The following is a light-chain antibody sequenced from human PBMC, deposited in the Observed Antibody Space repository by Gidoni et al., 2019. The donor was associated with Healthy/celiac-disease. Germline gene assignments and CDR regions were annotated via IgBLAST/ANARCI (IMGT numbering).Light chain of an antibody. CDR2: KAS. V-gene: IGKV1-5*03. J-gene: IGKJ2*01. CDR1: QSMSSC. Sequence: DIQMTKSPSTLSASVGDRVNITCRASQSMSSCLAWYQQKPGKAPKLLIYKASSLESGVPSRFSGSGSGTEFTLTISSLQPDDFATYYCHQYNSYSYTFGPGTKLDIK. CDR3: HQYNSYSYT.